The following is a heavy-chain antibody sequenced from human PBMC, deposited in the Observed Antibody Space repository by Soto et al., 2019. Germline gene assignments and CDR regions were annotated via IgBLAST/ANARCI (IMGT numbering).Heavy chain of an antibody. Sequence: GGSLRLSCAASGFTFSDYYMSWIRQAPGKGLEWVPYISSSGTTIYYADSVKGRFTISRDNARNSLFLQMNSLRAEDTAVYYCAKGYVWGSYRPSXDVWGHGTTVTVSS. J-gene: IGHJ6*02. CDR2: ISSSGTTI. CDR3: AKGYVWGSYRPSXDV. CDR1: GFTFSDYY. D-gene: IGHD3-16*02. V-gene: IGHV3-11*01.